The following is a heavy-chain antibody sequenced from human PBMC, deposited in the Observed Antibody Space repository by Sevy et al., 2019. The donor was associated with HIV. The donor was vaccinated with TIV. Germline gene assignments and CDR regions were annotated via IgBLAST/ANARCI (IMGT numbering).Heavy chain of an antibody. J-gene: IGHJ4*02. V-gene: IGHV1-69*13. CDR2: IIPIFGTA. D-gene: IGHD5-18*01. CDR3: ARFGGYSYDYYFDY. Sequence: ASLKVSCKASGGTFSSYAISWVRQAPGQGLEWMGGIIPIFGTANYAQKFQGRVTITADESTSTAYMELSSLRSEDTAVYYCARFGGYSYDYYFDYWGQGTLVTVSS. CDR1: GGTFSSYA.